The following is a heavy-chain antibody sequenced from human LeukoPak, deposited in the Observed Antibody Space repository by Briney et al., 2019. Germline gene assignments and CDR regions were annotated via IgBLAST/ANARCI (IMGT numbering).Heavy chain of an antibody. D-gene: IGHD3-22*01. J-gene: IGHJ4*02. Sequence: GGSLRLSCAASGFTFSTYWMSWVRQAPGKGLEWVANIKQDGSEKYYVGSVEGRFTISRDNAKNSLYLQMDSLRAEDTAVYYCAKVVGLPITMIVGGFDYWGQGTLVTVSS. CDR2: IKQDGSEK. V-gene: IGHV3-7*05. CDR1: GFTFSTYW. CDR3: AKVVGLPITMIVGGFDY.